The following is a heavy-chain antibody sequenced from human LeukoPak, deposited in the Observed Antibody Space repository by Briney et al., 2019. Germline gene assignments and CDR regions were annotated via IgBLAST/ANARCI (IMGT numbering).Heavy chain of an antibody. J-gene: IGHJ4*02. CDR1: GGTFTSYA. V-gene: IGHV1-69*05. Sequence: SVKVSCKPSGGTFTSYAISWVRQAPGQGLEWMGGIIPIFGTANYAQKFQGRVTMTTDTSTSAAYMELRSLRSDDTAVYYCARERSQAFDYWGQGTLVTVSS. CDR2: IIPIFGTA. CDR3: ARERSQAFDY.